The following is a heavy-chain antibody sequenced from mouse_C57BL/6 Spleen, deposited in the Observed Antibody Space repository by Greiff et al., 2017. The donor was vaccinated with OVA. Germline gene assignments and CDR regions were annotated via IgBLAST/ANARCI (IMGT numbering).Heavy chain of an antibody. CDR1: GFTFSSYA. CDR3: ARYDYDVGYWYFDV. J-gene: IGHJ1*03. V-gene: IGHV5-4*03. CDR2: ISDGGSYT. D-gene: IGHD2-4*01. Sequence: DVKLEESGGGLVKPGGSLKLSCAASGFTFSSYAMSWVRQTPEKRLEWVATISDGGSYTYYPDNVKGRFTISRDNAKNNLYLQMSHLKSEDTAMYYCARYDYDVGYWYFDVWGTGTTVTVSS.